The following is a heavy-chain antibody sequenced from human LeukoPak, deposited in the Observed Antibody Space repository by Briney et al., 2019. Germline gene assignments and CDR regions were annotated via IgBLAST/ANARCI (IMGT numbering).Heavy chain of an antibody. V-gene: IGHV3-23*01. J-gene: IGHJ4*02. CDR1: GFTFSSYG. CDR2: ISGSGGST. Sequence: GGSLRLSCAASGFTFSSYGMSWVRQAPGKGLEWVSAISGSGGSTYYADSVKGRFTISRDNAKNSLYLQMNSLRAEDTAVYYCASLSGYYSYFDYWGQGTLVTVSS. D-gene: IGHD3-22*01. CDR3: ASLSGYYSYFDY.